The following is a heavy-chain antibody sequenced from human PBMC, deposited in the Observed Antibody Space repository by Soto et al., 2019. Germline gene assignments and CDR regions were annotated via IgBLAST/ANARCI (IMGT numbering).Heavy chain of an antibody. D-gene: IGHD1-26*01. CDR3: ARDGVGTTTYFGYFDY. CDR2: IRYDGSNT. J-gene: IGHJ4*02. CDR1: AVTFTGYG. V-gene: IGHV3-33*01. Sequence: GGSLRLSCAASAVTFTGYGMHWVRQAPGKGLEWVAVIRYDGSNTYYADSVKGRFTISRDNPKNMLYLQTNSLRADDTAIYYCARDGVGTTTYFGYFDYWGLGTLVTVS.